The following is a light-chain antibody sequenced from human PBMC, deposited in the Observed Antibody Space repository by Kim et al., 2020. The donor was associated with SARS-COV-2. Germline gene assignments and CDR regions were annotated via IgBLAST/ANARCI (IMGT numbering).Light chain of an antibody. V-gene: IGKV3-20*01. J-gene: IGKJ1*01. CDR1: QSVSSSY. Sequence: SPGERATLSCRASQSVSSSYLAWYQQKPGQGPRLLIYGASSRATGIPDRFSGSGSGTDFTLTISRLEPEDFAVYYCQQYGSSLWTFGQGTKVDIK. CDR3: QQYGSSLWT. CDR2: GAS.